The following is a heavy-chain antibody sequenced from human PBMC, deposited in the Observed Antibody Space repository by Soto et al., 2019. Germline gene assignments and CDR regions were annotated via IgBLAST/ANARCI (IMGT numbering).Heavy chain of an antibody. V-gene: IGHV4-61*01. CDR3: ARAPDGWGYFDY. CDR1: GGSVSSGSYY. D-gene: IGHD3-16*01. CDR2: IYNSGST. Sequence: QVQLQESGPGLVKPSETLSLTCTVSGGSVSSGSYYWSWIRQPPGKGLEWLGYIYNSGSTIHKPSLRSRVTISVDTSNNQFSLKLSSVTAADTAVYYCARAPDGWGYFDYWGQGTLVTVSS. J-gene: IGHJ4*02.